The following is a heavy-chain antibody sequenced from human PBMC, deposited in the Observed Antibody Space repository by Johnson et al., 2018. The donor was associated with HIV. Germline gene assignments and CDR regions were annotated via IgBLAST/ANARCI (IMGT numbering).Heavy chain of an antibody. Sequence: QMQLVESGGGMVQPGRSLRLSCAASRFTFSSYGMHWVRQAPGKGLKWVANIKQDGSEKYYADSVKGRFTISRDNSKNTLYLQMNSLRAEDRSVYYCARGREGGTYQGGAFDIWGQGTMVTVSS. CDR1: RFTFSSYG. V-gene: IGHV3-33*01. J-gene: IGHJ3*02. D-gene: IGHD1-26*01. CDR3: ARGREGGTYQGGAFDI. CDR2: IKQDGSEK.